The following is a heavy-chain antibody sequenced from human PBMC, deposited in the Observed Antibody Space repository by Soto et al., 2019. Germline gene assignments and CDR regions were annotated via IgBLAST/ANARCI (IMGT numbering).Heavy chain of an antibody. V-gene: IGHV4-34*01. CDR2: INHSGST. CDR1: GGSFSGYY. CDR3: ASQLGY. D-gene: IGHD3-3*02. J-gene: IGHJ4*02. Sequence: PSETLSLTCAVYGGSFSGYYWSWIRQPPGRGLEWIGEINHSGSTNYNPPLKSRVTISVDTSKNQFSLKLSSVTAADTAVYYCASQLGYWGQGTLVTVSS.